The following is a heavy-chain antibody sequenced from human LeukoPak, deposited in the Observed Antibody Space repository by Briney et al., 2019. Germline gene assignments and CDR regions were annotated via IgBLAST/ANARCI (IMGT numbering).Heavy chain of an antibody. J-gene: IGHJ3*02. CDR2: IYYSGST. V-gene: IGHV4-61*01. CDR1: GGSVSSGSYY. CDR3: ARDRTGAFDI. D-gene: IGHD1-1*01. Sequence: SETLSLTCTVSGGSVSSGSYYWSWIRQPPGKGLEWIGYIYYSGSTNYNPSLKSRVTISVDTSKNQFSLKLSSVTAADTAVYYRARDRTGAFDIWGQGTMVTVSS.